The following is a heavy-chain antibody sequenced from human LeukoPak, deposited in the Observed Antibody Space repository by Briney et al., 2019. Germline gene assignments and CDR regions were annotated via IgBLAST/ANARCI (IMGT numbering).Heavy chain of an antibody. CDR1: GFTFSSYA. V-gene: IGHV3-23*01. CDR3: ARDTVTTFRFRDYYYYGMDV. Sequence: GGSLRLSCAASGFTFSSYAMNWVRQAPGKGLEWVSAISGSGGSIYYADSVKGRFTISRDNSKNTLYLQMNSLRAEDTAVYYCARDTVTTFRFRDYYYYGMDVWGQGTTVTVFS. D-gene: IGHD4-17*01. J-gene: IGHJ6*02. CDR2: ISGSGGSI.